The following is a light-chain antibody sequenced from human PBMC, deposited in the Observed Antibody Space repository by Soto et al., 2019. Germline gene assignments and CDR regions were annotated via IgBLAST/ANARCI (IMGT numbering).Light chain of an antibody. J-gene: IGKJ1*01. CDR3: QQYGSSRT. Sequence: EIVLPQSPGTLSLSPGERATLSCRASHSVNNNYLAWYQHKPGQAPRLLIYGASSRATGIPDRFSGSGSGTDFTLTISRLEPEDFAVYYCQQYGSSRTFGQGTKVEIK. CDR1: HSVNNNY. CDR2: GAS. V-gene: IGKV3-20*01.